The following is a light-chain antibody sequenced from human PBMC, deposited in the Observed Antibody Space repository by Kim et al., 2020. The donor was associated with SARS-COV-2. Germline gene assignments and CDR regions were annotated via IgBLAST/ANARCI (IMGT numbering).Light chain of an antibody. J-gene: IGKJ1*01. CDR1: QDIANS. Sequence: ASVGDRVTITCRASQDIANSLAWYQRKPGKVPKLLIYAASTLQSGVPSRFSGSGSGTEFTLTIGSLQTEDVATYYCQNYNSAPWTFGPGTKVDIK. V-gene: IGKV1-27*01. CDR3: QNYNSAPWT. CDR2: AAS.